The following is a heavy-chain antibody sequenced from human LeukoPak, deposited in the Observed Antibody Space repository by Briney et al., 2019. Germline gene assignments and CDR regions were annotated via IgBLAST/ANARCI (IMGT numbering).Heavy chain of an antibody. V-gene: IGHV3-21*01. CDR2: MSSGGRDI. D-gene: IGHD3-3*01. J-gene: IGHJ4*02. CDR3: ARDRPTGAPRLFVVQ. Sequence: GGSLRLSCAASGFTFSSYSMTWVRQAPGKGLEWVSSMSSGGRDIYYADSVRGRFTISRDNAKNSLYLLMNSLRVEDTAVYYCARDRPTGAPRLFVVQWGQGTLVSVSS. CDR1: GFTFSSYS.